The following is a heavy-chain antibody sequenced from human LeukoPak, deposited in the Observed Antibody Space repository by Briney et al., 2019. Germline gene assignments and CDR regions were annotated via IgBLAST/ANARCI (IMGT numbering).Heavy chain of an antibody. D-gene: IGHD3-10*01. CDR2: ISAYNGNT. CDR1: GYTFTSYG. CDR3: ARDSGSYYLVYYFDY. V-gene: IGHV1-18*01. Sequence: ASVKVPCKASGYTFTSYGISWVRQAPGQGLEWMGWISAYNGNTNYAQKLQGRVTMTTDTSTSTAYMELRSLRSDDTAVYYCARDSGSYYLVYYFDYWGQGTLVTVSS. J-gene: IGHJ4*02.